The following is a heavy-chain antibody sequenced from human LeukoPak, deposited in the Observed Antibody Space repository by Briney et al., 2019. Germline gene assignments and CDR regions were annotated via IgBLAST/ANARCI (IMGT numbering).Heavy chain of an antibody. J-gene: IGHJ4*02. CDR1: GFTFSSYA. CDR3: CSGGSFKFDY. V-gene: IGHV3-23*01. CDR2: ISVSGGST. Sequence: GGSLRLSCAASGFTFSSYAMSWVRQAPGKGLEWVSAISVSGGSTYCADSVKGRFTIARDNSKNPLYLQMNRLGAEDTAVYYCCSGGSFKFDYWGQGTLVSVSS. D-gene: IGHD2-15*01.